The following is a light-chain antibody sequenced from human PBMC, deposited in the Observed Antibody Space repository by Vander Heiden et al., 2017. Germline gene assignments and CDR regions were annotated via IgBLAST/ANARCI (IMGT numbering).Light chain of an antibody. CDR1: SSDVGGYNY. J-gene: IGLJ3*02. V-gene: IGLV2-8*01. Sequence: QSALTQPPSASGSPGQSVTISCTGTSSDVGGYNYVSWYQQHPGKAPKLMSYEVSKRPSGVPDRFSGSKSDNTASLTVSGLQAEDEADYYCSSYAGSSNLVFGGGTKLTVL. CDR2: EVS. CDR3: SSYAGSSNLV.